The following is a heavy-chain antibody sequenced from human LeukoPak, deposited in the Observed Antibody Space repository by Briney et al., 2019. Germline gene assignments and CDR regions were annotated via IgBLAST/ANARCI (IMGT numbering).Heavy chain of an antibody. D-gene: IGHD3-9*01. V-gene: IGHV3-30*04. CDR3: ARGEVLRYFDRKGSLDY. CDR1: GFSFSNYA. J-gene: IGHJ4*02. CDR2: ISADGSNE. Sequence: GGSLRLSCAASGFSFSNYAMHWVRQAPGKGLKWVAVISADGSNEYYADSVKGRITISRDNSKSTLYLRMNSLRSDDTAVYYCARGEVLRYFDRKGSLDYWGQGTLVTVSS.